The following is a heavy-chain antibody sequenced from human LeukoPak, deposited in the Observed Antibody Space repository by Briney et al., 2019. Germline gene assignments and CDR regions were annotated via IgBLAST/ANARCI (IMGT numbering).Heavy chain of an antibody. D-gene: IGHD2-8*01. V-gene: IGHV3-11*06. CDR1: GFTFSDYY. Sequence: GGSLRLSCAASGFTFSDYYMSWIRQAPGKGLEWVSSISSSSSYIYYADSVKGRFTISRDNAKNSLYLQMNSLRAEDTAVYYCARDMEIGYCTNGVCSPGSFDYWGQGTLVTVSS. CDR3: ARDMEIGYCTNGVCSPGSFDY. J-gene: IGHJ4*02. CDR2: ISSSSSYI.